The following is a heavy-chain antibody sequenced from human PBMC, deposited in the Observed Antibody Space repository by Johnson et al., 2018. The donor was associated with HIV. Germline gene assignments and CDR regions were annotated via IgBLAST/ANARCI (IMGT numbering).Heavy chain of an antibody. CDR2: IRNDGSKK. CDR3: ARVNHAFDI. J-gene: IGHJ3*02. CDR1: GFTFSNAW. Sequence: QVQLVESGGGLVKPGGSLRLSCAASGFTFSNAWMSWVRQAPGKGLEWVAFIRNDGSKKYYADSVKGRFTISRDNAKNTLYLQMNSLRAEDTAVYYCARVNHAFDIWGQGTMVTVSS. V-gene: IGHV3-30*02.